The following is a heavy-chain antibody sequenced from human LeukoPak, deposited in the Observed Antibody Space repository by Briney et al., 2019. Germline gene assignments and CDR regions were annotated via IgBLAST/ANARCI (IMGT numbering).Heavy chain of an antibody. J-gene: IGHJ4*02. CDR3: QIPSTAAPFDY. V-gene: IGHV3-23*01. Sequence: GGSLRLSCAASGFTFSTYTMYWVRHPPGKRLEWVSIIGNNGGGIHYADSVKGRFTISRDNSKNTLYLQMSSLRAEDTAVYYCQIPSTAAPFDYWGQGTLVTVSS. CDR2: IGNNGGGI. CDR1: GFTFSTYT. D-gene: IGHD2-2*01.